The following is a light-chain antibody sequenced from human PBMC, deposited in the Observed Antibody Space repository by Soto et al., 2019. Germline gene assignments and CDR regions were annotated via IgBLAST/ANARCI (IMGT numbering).Light chain of an antibody. J-gene: IGKJ3*01. V-gene: IGKV3-15*01. CDR3: QQYNDWPRLT. Sequence: EIVMTQSPVTLSVSPGERATLSCRASQSVSNKLAWYQQKPGQAPRLLIYGASARATGTPARFSGSGSGTEFTLTISSLQSEDLAVYYCQQYNDWPRLTFGPGTKVHIK. CDR2: GAS. CDR1: QSVSNK.